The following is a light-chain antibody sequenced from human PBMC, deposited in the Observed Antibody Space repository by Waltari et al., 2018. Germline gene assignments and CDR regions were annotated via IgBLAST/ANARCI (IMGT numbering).Light chain of an antibody. Sequence: QSALTQPRSVSGSPGRSVTISCTGTSSDVGGYTYVAWYQQHPGKAPKLMIYDFRKRPSGVPDRFSGSKSGNTASLTISGLQTEDEADYYCCSFAGSHTYVVFGGGTKLTVL. CDR2: DFR. J-gene: IGLJ2*01. V-gene: IGLV2-11*01. CDR3: CSFAGSHTYVV. CDR1: SSDVGGYTY.